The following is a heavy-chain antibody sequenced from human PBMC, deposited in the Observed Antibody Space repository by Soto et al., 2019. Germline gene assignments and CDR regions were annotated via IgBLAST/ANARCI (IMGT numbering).Heavy chain of an antibody. CDR2: ISSSGSTI. Sequence: GGSLRLSCAASGFTFSSYEMNWVRQAPGKGLEWVSYISSSGSTIYYADSVKGRFTISRDNAKNSLYLQMNSLRAEDTAVYYCARRAYSSSARGYYYGMDVWGQGTTVTVS. J-gene: IGHJ6*02. CDR3: ARRAYSSSARGYYYGMDV. V-gene: IGHV3-48*03. D-gene: IGHD6-6*01. CDR1: GFTFSSYE.